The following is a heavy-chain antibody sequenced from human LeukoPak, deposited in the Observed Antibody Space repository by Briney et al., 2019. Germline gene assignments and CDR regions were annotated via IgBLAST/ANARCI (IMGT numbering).Heavy chain of an antibody. D-gene: IGHD3-22*01. J-gene: IGHJ6*03. V-gene: IGHV1-2*06. Sequence: ASVKVSCKASGYTFTGYYMHWVRQAPGPGLEWMGRINPNSGGTNYAQKFQGRVTMTRDTSISTAYMELSRLRSDDTAVYYCAREYDSSGYYYYYYYMDVWGKGITVTVSS. CDR1: GYTFTGYY. CDR3: AREYDSSGYYYYYYYMDV. CDR2: INPNSGGT.